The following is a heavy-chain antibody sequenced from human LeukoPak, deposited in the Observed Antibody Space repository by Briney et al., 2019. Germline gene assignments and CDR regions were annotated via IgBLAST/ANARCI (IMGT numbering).Heavy chain of an antibody. CDR1: GSSVSTFY. Sequence: SETLSLTCTVSGSSVSTFYWRWLRQSPGTGLEWIGFIHDTGSTAYNPSLKSRVTISLETSKNQLSLMLTSVTAADTAMYYCARGSSDVYWYLDVWGRGTLVTVSS. J-gene: IGHJ2*01. CDR3: ARGSSDVYWYLDV. V-gene: IGHV4-59*02. CDR2: IHDTGST. D-gene: IGHD6-19*01.